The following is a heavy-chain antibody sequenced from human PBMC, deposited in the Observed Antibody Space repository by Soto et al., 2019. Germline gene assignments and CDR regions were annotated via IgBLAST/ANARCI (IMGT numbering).Heavy chain of an antibody. D-gene: IGHD4-17*01. CDR3: TRDIWLYGDNYYFDY. CDR1: GFTFGDYA. Sequence: TGGSLRLSCTASGFTFGDYAMSWFRQAPGKGLEWVGFIRSKAYGGTTDYAASVKGTFTISRDDSKSIAYLQMSSLKTEDAAVYYCTRDIWLYGDNYYFDYWGQGTLLTVSS. V-gene: IGHV3-49*03. J-gene: IGHJ4*02. CDR2: IRSKAYGGTT.